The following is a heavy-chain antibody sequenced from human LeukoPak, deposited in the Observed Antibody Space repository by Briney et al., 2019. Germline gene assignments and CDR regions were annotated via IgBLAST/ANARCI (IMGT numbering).Heavy chain of an antibody. CDR1: GFSFSNYA. J-gene: IGHJ4*02. Sequence: PGGSLRLSCAASGFSFSNYAMSWVRQAPGKGLEWVSAISGRGANTYYADSVKGRFTISRDNSKNTLYLQMNSLRAEDTAVYYCATISSGWHKVDYWGQGTLVTVSS. CDR3: ATISSGWHKVDY. V-gene: IGHV3-23*01. CDR2: ISGRGANT. D-gene: IGHD6-19*01.